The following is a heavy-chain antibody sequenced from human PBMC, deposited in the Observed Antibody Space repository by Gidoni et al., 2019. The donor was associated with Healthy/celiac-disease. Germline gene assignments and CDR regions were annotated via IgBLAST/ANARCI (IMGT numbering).Heavy chain of an antibody. D-gene: IGHD1-1*01. CDR1: GFIFSSYS. Sequence: EVQLVESGGGLVKPGGSLRLSCAASGFIFSSYSMNWVRQAPGKGLEWVSSISSSSTYIHYADSMKGRFTISRDNAENSLYLQMNSLRAEDTAVYYCARVKGWTTLFDPWGQGTLVTVSS. V-gene: IGHV3-21*01. CDR3: ARVKGWTTLFDP. CDR2: ISSSSTYI. J-gene: IGHJ5*02.